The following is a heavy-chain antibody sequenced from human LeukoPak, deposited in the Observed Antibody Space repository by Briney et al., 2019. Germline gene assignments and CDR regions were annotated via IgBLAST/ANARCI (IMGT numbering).Heavy chain of an antibody. Sequence: GGSLRLSCAASRFTFSSYGMHWVRQAPGKGLEWVAVISYDGSNKYYADSVKGRFTISRDNSKNTLYLQMNSLRAEDTAVYYCATLKNTAMVLDYWGQGTLVTVSS. CDR1: RFTFSSYG. D-gene: IGHD5-18*01. CDR3: ATLKNTAMVLDY. J-gene: IGHJ4*02. CDR2: ISYDGSNK. V-gene: IGHV3-30*03.